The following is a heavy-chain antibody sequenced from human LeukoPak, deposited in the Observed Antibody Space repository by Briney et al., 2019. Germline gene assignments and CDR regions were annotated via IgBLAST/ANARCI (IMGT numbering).Heavy chain of an antibody. CDR2: IYYGGTT. Sequence: PSETLSLTCSVSNGSISTYYWSWIRQSPGKGLEWIGYIYYGGTTSYNPSLKRRVTISVHSPKNHFSLRLTSLTAADTALYYCARHGGTLDYFDSWGPGSFVIVSS. CDR1: NGSISTYY. V-gene: IGHV4-59*08. CDR3: ARHGGTLDYFDS. J-gene: IGHJ4*02. D-gene: IGHD1-26*01.